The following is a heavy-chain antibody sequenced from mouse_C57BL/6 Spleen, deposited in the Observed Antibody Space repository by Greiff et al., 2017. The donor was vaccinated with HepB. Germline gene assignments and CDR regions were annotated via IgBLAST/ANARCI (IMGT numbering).Heavy chain of an antibody. CDR2: IDPSDSET. J-gene: IGHJ2*01. CDR1: GYTFTSYW. D-gene: IGHD1-1*01. CDR3: ARLDTDFYGSSYGYFDY. V-gene: IGHV1-52*01. Sequence: VQLQQPGAELVRPGSSVKLSCKASGYTFTSYWMHWVKQRPIQGLEWIGNIDPSDSETHYNQKFKDKATLTVDKSSSTAYMQLSSLTSEDSAVYYCARLDTDFYGSSYGYFDYWGQGTTLTVSS.